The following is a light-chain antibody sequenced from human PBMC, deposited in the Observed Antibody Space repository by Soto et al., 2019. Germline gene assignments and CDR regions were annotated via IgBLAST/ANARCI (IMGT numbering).Light chain of an antibody. Sequence: EIVMTQSPATLSVSAGERATLSCRASHGISSMLAWYQQKPGQAPRLLIYGASTRATGVPARFSGSGSGTEITLTISSLQSEDFAVYYCQQYNNWPPVTFGQGTKVDI. CDR2: GAS. CDR3: QQYNNWPPVT. V-gene: IGKV3-15*01. CDR1: HGISSM. J-gene: IGKJ1*01.